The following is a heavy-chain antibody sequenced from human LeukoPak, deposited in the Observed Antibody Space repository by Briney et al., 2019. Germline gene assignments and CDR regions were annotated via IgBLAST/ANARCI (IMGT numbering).Heavy chain of an antibody. V-gene: IGHV1-18*01. CDR1: GYTFTSYG. CDR3: ARVMYGPPYSSGWYTSPVDAFDI. CDR2: ISAYNGNT. Sequence: ASVKVSCKASGYTFTSYGISWVRPAPGQGLEWMGWISAYNGNTNYAQKLQGRVTMTTDTSTSTAYMELRSLRSDDTAVHYCARVMYGPPYSSGWYTSPVDAFDIWGQGTTVTVSS. J-gene: IGHJ3*02. D-gene: IGHD6-19*01.